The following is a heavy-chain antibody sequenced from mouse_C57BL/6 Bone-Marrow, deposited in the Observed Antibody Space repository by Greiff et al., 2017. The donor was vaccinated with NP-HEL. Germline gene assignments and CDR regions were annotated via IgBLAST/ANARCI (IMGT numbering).Heavy chain of an antibody. CDR3: AIYGSSSWFAY. Sequence: VKQRTGQGLEWIGEIYPRSGNTYYNEKFKGKATLTADKSSSTAYMELRSLTSEDSAVYFCAIYGSSSWFAYWGQGTLVTVSA. D-gene: IGHD1-1*01. J-gene: IGHJ3*01. V-gene: IGHV1-81*01. CDR2: IYPRSGNT.